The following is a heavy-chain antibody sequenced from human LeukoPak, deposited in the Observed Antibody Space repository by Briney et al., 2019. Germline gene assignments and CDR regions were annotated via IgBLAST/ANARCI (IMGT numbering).Heavy chain of an antibody. J-gene: IGHJ6*03. CDR3: ARHSIVGATYYYMDV. CDR2: IYHSGST. CDR1: GGSISSSNW. Sequence: PSETLSLTCAVSGGSISSSNWWSWVRQPPGKGLEWIGEIYHSGSTNYNPSLKSRVTISVDKSKNQFSLKLSSVTAADTAVYYCARHSIVGATYYYMDVWGKGATVTVSS. V-gene: IGHV4-4*02. D-gene: IGHD1-26*01.